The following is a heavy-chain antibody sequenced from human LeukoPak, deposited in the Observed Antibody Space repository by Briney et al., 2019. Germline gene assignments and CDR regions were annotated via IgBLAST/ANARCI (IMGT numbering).Heavy chain of an antibody. J-gene: IGHJ6*02. V-gene: IGHV4-34*01. CDR2: INHSGST. Sequence: NPSETLSLTCAVYGGSFSGYYWSWIRQPPGKGLEWIWEINHSGSTNYNPSLKSRVTISVDTSKYKFSLKLSSVTAAETAVYYCATGRLRPYYYYGMDVWGQGTTVTVSS. CDR3: ATGRLRPYYYYGMDV. CDR1: GGSFSGYY. D-gene: IGHD5-12*01.